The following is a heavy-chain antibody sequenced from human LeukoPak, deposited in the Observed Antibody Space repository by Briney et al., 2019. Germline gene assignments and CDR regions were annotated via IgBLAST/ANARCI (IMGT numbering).Heavy chain of an antibody. V-gene: IGHV3-9*01. D-gene: IGHD3-16*01. Sequence: PGGSLRLSCAASGFTFDDYAMHWVRQAPGKGLEWVSGISWNSGSIGYADSVKGRFTISRDNAKNSLYLQMNSLRAEDTAVYYCARGDRYYFDYWGQGTLVTVSS. CDR1: GFTFDDYA. CDR2: ISWNSGSI. J-gene: IGHJ4*02. CDR3: ARGDRYYFDY.